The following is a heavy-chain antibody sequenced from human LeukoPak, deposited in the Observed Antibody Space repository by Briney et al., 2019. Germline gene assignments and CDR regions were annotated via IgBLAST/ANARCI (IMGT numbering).Heavy chain of an antibody. D-gene: IGHD6-19*01. Sequence: PGGSLRLSCAASGFSFNSYWMTWVRQPPGRGLEWVANIDPAGTDTYYVDPVKGRFTISRDNAKNLVYLQMNTLRAEDTAVYSCGRSGYVAGIDLWGQGTLVTVSS. V-gene: IGHV3-7*01. J-gene: IGHJ4*02. CDR1: GFSFNSYW. CDR3: GRSGYVAGIDL. CDR2: IDPAGTDT.